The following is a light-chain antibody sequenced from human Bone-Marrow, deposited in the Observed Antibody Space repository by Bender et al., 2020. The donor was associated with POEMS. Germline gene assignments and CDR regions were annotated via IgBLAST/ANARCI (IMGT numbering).Light chain of an antibody. V-gene: IGLV2-14*02. Sequence: QPALTQPASVSGSPGQSITISCEGADNDVGNYNLVSWYQQLPGKAPKLLIYDVTRRPSGVSNRFSGSKSGNTASLTISGLQAEDEADYYCSSYTSSNSLNVIFGGGTKLTVL. CDR2: DVT. CDR1: DNDVGNYNL. CDR3: SSYTSSNSLNVI. J-gene: IGLJ2*01.